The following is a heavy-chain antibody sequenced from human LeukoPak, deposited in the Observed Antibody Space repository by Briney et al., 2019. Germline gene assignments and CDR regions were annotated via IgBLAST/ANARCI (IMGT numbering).Heavy chain of an antibody. Sequence: PSETLSLTCTVSGGSINNTIFYWGWIRQPPGKGLEWIGTVYYDGTNYSSPSLKSRVATSVDTSKNQFSLRLSSVTAANTPVYYCAGISRGGPYWGQGILVTVSS. CDR3: AGISRGGPY. CDR1: GGSINNTIFY. CDR2: VYYDGTN. D-gene: IGHD3-16*01. J-gene: IGHJ4*02. V-gene: IGHV4-39*07.